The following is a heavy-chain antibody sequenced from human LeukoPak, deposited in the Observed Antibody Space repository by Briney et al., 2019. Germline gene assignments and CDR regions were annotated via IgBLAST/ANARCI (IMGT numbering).Heavy chain of an antibody. V-gene: IGHV3-23*01. J-gene: IGHJ4*02. D-gene: IGHD2-15*01. CDR1: GFTFSSYA. Sequence: PGGSLRLSCAASGFTFSSYAMSWVRQAPGKGLEWVSAISGSGGSTYYADSVKGRFTLSRDNSKNTLYLQMNSLRAENTAVYYCAKCSLGYCSGGSCYDYWGQGTLVTVSS. CDR2: ISGSGGST. CDR3: AKCSLGYCSGGSCYDY.